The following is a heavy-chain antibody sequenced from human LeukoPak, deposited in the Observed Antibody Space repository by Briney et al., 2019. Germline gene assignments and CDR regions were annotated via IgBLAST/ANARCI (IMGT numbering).Heavy chain of an antibody. Sequence: GASVKVSCKASGYTFTSYAMNWVRQAPGQGLEWMGWINTNTGNPTYAQGFTGRFVFSLDTSVSTAYLQISSLKAEDTAVYYCARGPHSSSWYRYYFDYWGQGTLVTVSS. CDR2: INTNTGNP. D-gene: IGHD6-13*01. CDR1: GYTFTSYA. CDR3: ARGPHSSSWYRYYFDY. J-gene: IGHJ4*02. V-gene: IGHV7-4-1*02.